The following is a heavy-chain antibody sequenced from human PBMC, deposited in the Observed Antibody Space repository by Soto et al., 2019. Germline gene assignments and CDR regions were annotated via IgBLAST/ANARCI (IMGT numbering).Heavy chain of an antibody. D-gene: IGHD3-3*01. CDR1: GFTFSSYA. CDR3: AKGDGYDFWSGSTTSFDY. CDR2: ISGSGGST. Sequence: EVQLLESGGGLVQPGGSLRLSCAASGFTFSSYAMSWVRQAPGKGLEWVSAISGSGGSTYYADSVKGRFTISRDNSKNTLYLQMNSLRAEDTAVYYCAKGDGYDFWSGSTTSFDYWGQGTLVTVSS. V-gene: IGHV3-23*01. J-gene: IGHJ4*02.